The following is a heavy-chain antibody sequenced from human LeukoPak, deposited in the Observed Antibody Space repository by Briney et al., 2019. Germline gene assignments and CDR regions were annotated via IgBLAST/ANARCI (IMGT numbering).Heavy chain of an antibody. J-gene: IGHJ4*02. CDR3: ARTGCSGGSCYDY. CDR1: GYSISSGYY. Sequence: ASETLSLTCTVSGYSISSGYYWGWIRQPPGKGLEWIGSIYHSGSTYYNPSLKSRVTISVDTSKNQFSLKLSSVTAADTAVYYCARTGCSGGSCYDYWGRGTLVTVSS. D-gene: IGHD2-15*01. CDR2: IYHSGST. V-gene: IGHV4-38-2*02.